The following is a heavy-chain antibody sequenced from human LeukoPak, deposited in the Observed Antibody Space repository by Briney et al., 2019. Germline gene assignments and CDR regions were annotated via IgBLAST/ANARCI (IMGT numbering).Heavy chain of an antibody. D-gene: IGHD1-26*01. V-gene: IGHV4-59*01. CDR1: GGFISGYY. CDR3: ARSSGAYRSFDY. CDR2: IYYSGTT. J-gene: IGHJ4*02. Sequence: SETLSLTCTVSGGFISGYYWSWIRQPPGKGLEWIGYIYYSGTTDYNPSLKSRVTISVDTSNNQFSLKVSSVTAADTAVYYCARSSGAYRSFDYWGQGTLVPVSS.